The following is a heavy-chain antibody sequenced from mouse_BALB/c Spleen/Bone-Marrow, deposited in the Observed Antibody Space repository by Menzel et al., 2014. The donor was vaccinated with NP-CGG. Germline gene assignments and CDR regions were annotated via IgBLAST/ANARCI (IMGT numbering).Heavy chain of an antibody. CDR3: ARGHGYYVGYYFDI. CDR2: IDPANGKT. V-gene: IGHV14-3*02. CDR1: GFNIKDTY. J-gene: IGHJ2*01. Sequence: VQLQQSGAEPVKPGASVKLSCTASGFNIKDTYMHWVKQRPEQGLEWIGRIDPANGKTKYDPKFQGKATITADTSSNTAYLQLSSLTSEDTAVYYCARGHGYYVGYYFDIWGQGTTLTVSS. D-gene: IGHD2-3*01.